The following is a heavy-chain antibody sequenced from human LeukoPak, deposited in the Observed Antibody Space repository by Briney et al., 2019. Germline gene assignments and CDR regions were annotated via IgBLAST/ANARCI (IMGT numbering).Heavy chain of an antibody. Sequence: SETLSLTCTVSGGSVSSTSSSYFWNWMRQPPGKGLEWIGYIYHTGSTKYNPSLESRVTMSVDTFKNQFSLKLRSVTAADTAVYYCTRSIMNFYVSGTWGRGTLVTDSS. J-gene: IGHJ5*02. V-gene: IGHV4-61*01. CDR1: GGSVSSTSSSYF. D-gene: IGHD3-10*01. CDR2: IYHTGST. CDR3: TRSIMNFYVSGT.